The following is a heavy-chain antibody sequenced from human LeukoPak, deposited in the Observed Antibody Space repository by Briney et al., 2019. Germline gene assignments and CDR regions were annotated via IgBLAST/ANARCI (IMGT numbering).Heavy chain of an antibody. CDR1: GGSFSGYY. CDR2: INHSGST. J-gene: IGHJ4*02. Sequence: SETLSLTCAVYGGSFSGYYWSWIRPPPGKGLEWIGEINHSGSTNYNPSLKSRVTISVDTSKNQFSLKLSSVTAADTAVYYCARGVVPAAIDYYFDYWGQGTLVTVSS. CDR3: ARGVVPAAIDYYFDY. V-gene: IGHV4-34*01. D-gene: IGHD2-2*02.